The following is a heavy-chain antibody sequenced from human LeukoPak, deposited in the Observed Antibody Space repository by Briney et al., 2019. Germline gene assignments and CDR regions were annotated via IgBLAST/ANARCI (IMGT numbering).Heavy chain of an antibody. CDR1: GYTFTSYY. J-gene: IGHJ6*03. CDR2: IIPIFGTA. Sequence: SVKVSCKASGYTFTSYYMHWVRQAPGQGLEWMGGIIPIFGTANYAQKFQGRVTITTDESTSTAYMELSSLRSEDTAVYYCARGPTVTVDYYYYMDVWGKGTTVTVSS. CDR3: ARGPTVTVDYYYYMDV. V-gene: IGHV1-69*05. D-gene: IGHD4-11*01.